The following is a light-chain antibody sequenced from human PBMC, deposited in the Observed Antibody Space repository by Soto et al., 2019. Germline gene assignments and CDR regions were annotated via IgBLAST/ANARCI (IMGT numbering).Light chain of an antibody. Sequence: EIVMTHSPGTLSVSPGERATLSCRASQSVSSYLAWYQQKPGQAPRLLIYDASNRATGIPARFSGSGSGTEFTLTISSLQPDDFATYYCQHYNSYSEAFGQGTKVDIK. J-gene: IGKJ1*01. V-gene: IGKV3D-15*01. CDR1: QSVSSY. CDR3: QHYNSYSEA. CDR2: DAS.